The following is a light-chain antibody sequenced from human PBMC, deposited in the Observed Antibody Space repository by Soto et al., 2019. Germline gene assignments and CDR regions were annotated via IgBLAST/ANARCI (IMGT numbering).Light chain of an antibody. CDR3: QQSYRTPRT. J-gene: IGKJ1*01. V-gene: IGKV1-39*01. CDR1: QSISTY. CDR2: AAS. Sequence: DIQMTQSPSSLSASIGDRVTITCRASQSISTYLNWYQQKPGKAPKLLMHAASSLDRGVPSRFSGSGSGTDFTLTISSLQPEDFATYYCQQSYRTPRTVGKGTKVDIK.